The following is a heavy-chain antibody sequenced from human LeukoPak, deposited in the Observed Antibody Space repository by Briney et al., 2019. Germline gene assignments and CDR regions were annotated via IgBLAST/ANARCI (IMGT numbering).Heavy chain of an antibody. J-gene: IGHJ6*02. Sequence: PSETLSLTCAVYGGSFSGYYWSWIRQPPGKELEWIGEINHSGSTNYNPSLKSRVTISVDTSKNQFSLKLSSVTAADTAVYYCARLSLYGMDVWGQGTTVTVS. V-gene: IGHV4-34*01. CDR3: ARLSLYGMDV. CDR2: INHSGST. CDR1: GGSFSGYY. D-gene: IGHD3-16*02.